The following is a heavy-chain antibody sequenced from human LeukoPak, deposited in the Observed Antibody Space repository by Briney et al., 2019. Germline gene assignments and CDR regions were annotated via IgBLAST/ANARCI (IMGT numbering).Heavy chain of an antibody. Sequence: GESLKISCKGSGYSFTSYWIGWVRQMPGKGLEWMGIIYPGDSDTRYSPSFQGQVTISADKSINTAYLEWSSLKASDTAIYYCARQGAAGKYYYYMDVWGKGTTVTVSS. D-gene: IGHD6-13*01. CDR1: GYSFTSYW. V-gene: IGHV5-51*01. CDR2: IYPGDSDT. J-gene: IGHJ6*03. CDR3: ARQGAAGKYYYYMDV.